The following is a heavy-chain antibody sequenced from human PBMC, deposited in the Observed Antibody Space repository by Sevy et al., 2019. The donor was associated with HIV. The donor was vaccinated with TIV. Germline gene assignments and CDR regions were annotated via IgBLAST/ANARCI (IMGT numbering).Heavy chain of an antibody. V-gene: IGHV3-30*04. CDR3: ASFTAPNYYDTTSYYYGY. CDR1: GFTFSSYA. D-gene: IGHD3-22*01. CDR2: ISYEGSNK. Sequence: GGSLRLSCAASGFTFSSYAMHWVRQAPGKGLEWVALISYEGSNKYYADSVKGRFTISRDNSKNMLYLQMNSLRAEDTAVYYCASFTAPNYYDTTSYYYGYWGQGTLVTVSS. J-gene: IGHJ4*02.